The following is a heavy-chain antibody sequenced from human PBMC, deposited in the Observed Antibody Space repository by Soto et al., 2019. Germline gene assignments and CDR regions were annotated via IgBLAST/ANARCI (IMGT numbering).Heavy chain of an antibody. CDR3: ASYRGALYFES. CDR1: GRSMSRNY. V-gene: IGHV4-59*01. D-gene: IGHD3-16*01. J-gene: IGHJ4*02. CDR2: VFYGGT. Sequence: PSETLSLTCSVSGRSMSRNYWCWIRQSPDKGLEWLGYVFYGGTDYNPSLGGRVSMSVETSKSQFSLKLTSVTVADTAVYYCASYRGALYFESWGPGILVTVSS.